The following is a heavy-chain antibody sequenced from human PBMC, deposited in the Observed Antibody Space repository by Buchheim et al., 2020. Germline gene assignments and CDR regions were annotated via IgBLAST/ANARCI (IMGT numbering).Heavy chain of an antibody. CDR3: ARIQGVQTFFYHMDV. CDR2: IYYSGTT. CDR1: GGSISSGAYY. J-gene: IGHJ6*03. Sequence: QVQLQESGPGLVKPAQTLSLTCTVSGGSISSGAYYWSWVRQHPGKGLEWIGYIYYSGTTHYNPSLESRVSISVDTSKNQFSLKLSSVTAADTAVYYCARIQGVQTFFYHMDVWGNGTT. D-gene: IGHD2/OR15-2a*01. V-gene: IGHV4-31*02.